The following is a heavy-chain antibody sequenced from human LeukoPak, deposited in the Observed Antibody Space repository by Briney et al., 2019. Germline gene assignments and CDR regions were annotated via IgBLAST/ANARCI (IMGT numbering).Heavy chain of an antibody. D-gene: IGHD3-16*01. V-gene: IGHV3-30*02. CDR2: IRYDGSNK. Sequence: GGSLRLSCAASGFTFSSYGMHWVRQAPGKGLEWVAFIRYDGSNKYYADSVKGRFTISRDNSKNTLYLQMNSLRAEDTAVYYCAKDRSYVWGSYDYWGKVTLVTVSS. CDR1: GFTFSSYG. CDR3: AKDRSYVWGSYDY. J-gene: IGHJ4*02.